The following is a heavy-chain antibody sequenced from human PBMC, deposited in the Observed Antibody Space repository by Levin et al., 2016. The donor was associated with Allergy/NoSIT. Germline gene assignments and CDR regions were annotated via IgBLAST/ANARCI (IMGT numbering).Heavy chain of an antibody. CDR3: ARERARGYSYGPHPH. J-gene: IGHJ4*02. Sequence: VRQAPGKGLEWVAVISYDESNKYYADSVKGRFTISRDNSKNTLYLQMNSLRPEDTAVYYCARERARGYSYGPHPHWGQGTLVTVSS. V-gene: IGHV3-30*04. D-gene: IGHD5-18*01. CDR2: ISYDESNK.